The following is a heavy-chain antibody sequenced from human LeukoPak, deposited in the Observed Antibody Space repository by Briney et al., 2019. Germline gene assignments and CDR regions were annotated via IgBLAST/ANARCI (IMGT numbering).Heavy chain of an antibody. CDR2: IRYDGSNK. CDR3: AKAVPNYDFWSGYSGTDY. Sequence: GGSLRLSCAASGFTFSSYGMHWVRQAPGKGLEWVAFIRYDGSNKYYADSVKGRFTISRDNSKNTLYLQMNSLRAEDTAVYYCAKAVPNYDFWSGYSGTDYWGQGTLVTVSS. D-gene: IGHD3-3*01. CDR1: GFTFSSYG. J-gene: IGHJ4*02. V-gene: IGHV3-30*02.